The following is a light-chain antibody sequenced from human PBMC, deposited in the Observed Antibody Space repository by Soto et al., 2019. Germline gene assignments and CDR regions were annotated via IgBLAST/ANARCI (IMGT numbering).Light chain of an antibody. Sequence: QSVLTQPASVSGSPGQSITISCTGTSSDVGGYNYVSWYQQHPGKAPKLMIFDVNNRPSGVPDRFSGSKSGNTASLAISGLRAEDEADYFCTSYTSRSILVFGSGTKVTVL. V-gene: IGLV2-14*01. CDR1: SSDVGGYNY. J-gene: IGLJ1*01. CDR3: TSYTSRSILV. CDR2: DVN.